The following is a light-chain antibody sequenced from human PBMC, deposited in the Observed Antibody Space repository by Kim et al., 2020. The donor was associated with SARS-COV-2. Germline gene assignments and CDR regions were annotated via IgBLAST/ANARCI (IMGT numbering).Light chain of an antibody. CDR2: YDS. Sequence: SYELTQPPSVSVAPGKTARITCGGNNIGSKSVHWYQQKPGQAPVLVIYYDSDRPSGIPERFSGSNSGNTATLTISRVEPGDEADYYCQVWDSSSDHPAWVFGGGTQLTVL. J-gene: IGLJ3*02. CDR3: QVWDSSSDHPAWV. V-gene: IGLV3-21*04. CDR1: NIGSKS.